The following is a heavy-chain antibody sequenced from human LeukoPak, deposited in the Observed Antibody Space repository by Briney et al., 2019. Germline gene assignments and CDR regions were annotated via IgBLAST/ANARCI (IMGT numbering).Heavy chain of an antibody. CDR3: ARDYYDSSGYFFGFDY. Sequence: ASVKVSCKASGYTLTSYGISWVRQAPGQGLEWMGWISAYNGNTNYAQKLQGRVTMTTDTSTSTAYMELRSLRSDDTAVYYCARDYYDSSGYFFGFDYWGQGTLVTVSS. CDR2: ISAYNGNT. V-gene: IGHV1-18*01. J-gene: IGHJ4*02. CDR1: GYTLTSYG. D-gene: IGHD3-22*01.